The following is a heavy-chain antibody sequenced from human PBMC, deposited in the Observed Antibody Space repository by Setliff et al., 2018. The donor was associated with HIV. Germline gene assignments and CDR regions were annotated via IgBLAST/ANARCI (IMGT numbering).Heavy chain of an antibody. CDR2: VYYTGKT. J-gene: IGHJ5*02. Sequence: SETLSLTCTVSGGSISSGGYYWSWIRQHTGKGLEWSGYVYYTGKTYYNPSLESRISMSVDTSKNQFSLKLTSVTAADTAIYYCARDLTSNSNCFEPWGQGTQVTVSS. D-gene: IGHD4-4*01. CDR3: ARDLTSNSNCFEP. V-gene: IGHV4-31*03. CDR1: GGSISSGGYY.